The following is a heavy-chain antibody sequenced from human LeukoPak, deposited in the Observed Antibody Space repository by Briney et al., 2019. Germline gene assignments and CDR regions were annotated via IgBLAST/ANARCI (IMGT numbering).Heavy chain of an antibody. V-gene: IGHV4-59*08. J-gene: IGHJ5*02. CDR2: IYYSGST. D-gene: IGHD2-2*01. Sequence: SETLSLTCTVSGGSISSYYWSWIRQPPGKGLEWIGYIYYSGSTNYNPSLKSRVTISVDTSKNQFSLKLNSVTAADTAVYYCARSFSRWFDPWGQGTLVTVSS. CDR1: GGSISSYY. CDR3: ARSFSRWFDP.